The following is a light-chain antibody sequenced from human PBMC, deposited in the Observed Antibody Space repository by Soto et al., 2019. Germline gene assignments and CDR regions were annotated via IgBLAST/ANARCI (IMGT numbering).Light chain of an antibody. Sequence: QSVLTQPASVSGSPGQSITISCTGTSSDVGGYDYVSWYQRHPGKAPKLIISDVTNRPSGVSNRFSGSKSGNTASLIIFWLQADEEADYYFCSYISTSTPVVFGVGTKLTVL. CDR1: SSDVGGYDY. J-gene: IGLJ2*01. CDR3: CSYISTSTPVV. CDR2: DVT. V-gene: IGLV2-14*03.